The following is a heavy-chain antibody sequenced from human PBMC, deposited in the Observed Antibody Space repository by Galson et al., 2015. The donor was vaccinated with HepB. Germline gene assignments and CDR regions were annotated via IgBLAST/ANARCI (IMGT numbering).Heavy chain of an antibody. V-gene: IGHV3-33*01. D-gene: IGHD3-22*01. J-gene: IGHJ6*02. CDR3: ARDYSSGYYPLGMDV. CDR1: GFTFSSYG. CDR2: IWYDGSNK. Sequence: SLRLSCAASGFTFSSYGMHWVRQAPGKGLEWVALIWYDGSNKYYADSVKGRFAISRDNSNNTLYLQMNSLRAEDTAVHYCARDYSSGYYPLGMDVWGQGTTVTVSS.